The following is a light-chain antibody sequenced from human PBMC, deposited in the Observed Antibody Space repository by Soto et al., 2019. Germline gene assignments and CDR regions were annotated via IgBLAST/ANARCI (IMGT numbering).Light chain of an antibody. CDR2: DAS. J-gene: IGKJ2*01. V-gene: IGKV1-33*01. Sequence: DIQMTQSPSSLSASVGDRVTITCQASQYISNYLNWYQQKPGKAPKLLIYDASNLETGVPSRFSGSGSGTGFTFTISSLQPEDIATYYCQQYDNLPYTFGQGTKLEIK. CDR3: QQYDNLPYT. CDR1: QYISNY.